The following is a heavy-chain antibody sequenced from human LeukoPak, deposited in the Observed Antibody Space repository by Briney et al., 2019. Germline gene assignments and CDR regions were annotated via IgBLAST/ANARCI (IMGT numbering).Heavy chain of an antibody. J-gene: IGHJ5*02. Sequence: GGSLRLSCAASGFTFSDYGMHWVRQAPGKGLVWVSRINSDGINTSYADSVKGRLTISRDNAKNTLNLQMNSLRAEDTAVYYCARDLGQYYDTSDNWFDPWGQGTLVTVSS. CDR3: ARDLGQYYDTSDNWFDP. CDR2: INSDGINT. V-gene: IGHV3-74*01. D-gene: IGHD3-22*01. CDR1: GFTFSDYG.